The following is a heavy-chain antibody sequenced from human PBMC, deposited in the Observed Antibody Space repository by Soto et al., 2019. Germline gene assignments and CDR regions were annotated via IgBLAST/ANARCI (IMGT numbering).Heavy chain of an antibody. CDR1: GFSFSSSW. CDR3: ARRCSIAASARTMDV. J-gene: IGHJ6*02. D-gene: IGHD6-13*01. Sequence: EVQLVESGGALVQPGGSLRLSCAASGFSFSSSWMTWARQAPGKGLEWVANIKQDGREKSYLDSVKCRFTVSRDNAKNSLYLQMNSLRAEDTVMYYCARRCSIAASARTMDVWGQGTTVTVSS. V-gene: IGHV3-7*01. CDR2: IKQDGREK.